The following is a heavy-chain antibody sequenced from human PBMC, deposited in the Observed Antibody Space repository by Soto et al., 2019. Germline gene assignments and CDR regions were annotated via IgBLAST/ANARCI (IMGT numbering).Heavy chain of an antibody. Sequence: SETLSLTCTVSGGSISSGGYYWSWIRQHPGKGLEWIGYIYYSGSTYYNPSLKSRVTISVDTSKIQFSLKLSSVTAADTAVYYCARKEKGKRGGMDVWGQGTTVTVSS. CDR2: IYYSGST. V-gene: IGHV4-31*03. CDR1: GGSISSGGYY. CDR3: ARKEKGKRGGMDV. J-gene: IGHJ6*02.